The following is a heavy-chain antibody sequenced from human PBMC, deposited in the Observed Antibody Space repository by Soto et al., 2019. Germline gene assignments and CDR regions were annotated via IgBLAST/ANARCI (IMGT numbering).Heavy chain of an antibody. CDR1: GYTFTKFY. Sequence: ASVKVSCKASGYTFTKFYMHWVRQAPGQGLEWMGIINPSGGSTSYAQRFQGRLTMTRDTSTSTVHMELSSLRSEDTAMYYCARNPQWVAGTYYFDYWG. D-gene: IGHD6-19*01. CDR2: INPSGGST. CDR3: ARNPQWVAGTYYFDY. J-gene: IGHJ4*01. V-gene: IGHV1-46*01.